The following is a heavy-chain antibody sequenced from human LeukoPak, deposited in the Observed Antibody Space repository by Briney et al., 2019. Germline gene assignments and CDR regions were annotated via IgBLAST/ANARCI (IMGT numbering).Heavy chain of an antibody. J-gene: IGHJ4*02. CDR2: IHHDGSNK. CDR1: GFTFSSYG. D-gene: IGHD3-22*01. CDR3: ARAHYYDSNDYSGGDY. Sequence: GGSLRLSCAASGFTFSSYGMHWVRQAPGKGLDWVAFIHHDGSNKYYADSVRGRFTISRDDSKNTLYLQMNSLRAEDTAVYYCARAHYYDSNDYSGGDYWGQGTLVTVSS. V-gene: IGHV3-30*02.